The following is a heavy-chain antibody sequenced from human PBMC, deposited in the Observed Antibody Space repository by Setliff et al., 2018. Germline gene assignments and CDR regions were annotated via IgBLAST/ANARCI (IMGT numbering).Heavy chain of an antibody. CDR3: ARVAEASMRHIGIFGVVPHGFDI. Sequence: SETLSLTCSVSGGSISSNYWSWMRQPPGKGLEWIGYIHYSGSTSYNPSLKSRVAILVDTSKNQLSLRVNSMTAADTAVYYCARVAEASMRHIGIFGVVPHGFDIWGQGTMVTVSS. CDR2: IHYSGST. J-gene: IGHJ3*02. CDR1: GGSISSNY. D-gene: IGHD3-3*01. V-gene: IGHV4-59*01.